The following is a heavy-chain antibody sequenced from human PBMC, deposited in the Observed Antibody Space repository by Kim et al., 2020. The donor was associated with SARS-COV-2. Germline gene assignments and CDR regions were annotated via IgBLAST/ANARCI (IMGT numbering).Heavy chain of an antibody. Sequence: SETLSLTCSVSGGSLSSHYWSWIRQPAGKGLEWIGRIYTSGTTNYNPSLKSRITMSGDTSKNQFSLKLSSVTAADTAVYYCAGSLGDFWSGYYWVRWGQG. CDR3: AGSLGDFWSGYYWVR. V-gene: IGHV4-4*07. CDR2: IYTSGTT. D-gene: IGHD3-3*01. CDR1: GGSLSSHY. J-gene: IGHJ1*01.